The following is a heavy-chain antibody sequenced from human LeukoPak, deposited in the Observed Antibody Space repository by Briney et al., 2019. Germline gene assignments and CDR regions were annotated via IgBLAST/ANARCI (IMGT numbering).Heavy chain of an antibody. V-gene: IGHV1-2*02. D-gene: IGHD6-13*01. Sequence: GASVTVSYTASGYTFTDYYMHWVGQAPGQGGEWVGWINPKSGGTNYAQKFQGRVNITRDTAISTAYMQLSRLISDDTAVYYCAIAAAAHNNWFDPWGQGTLVTVSS. CDR1: GYTFTDYY. J-gene: IGHJ5*02. CDR3: AIAAAAHNNWFDP. CDR2: INPKSGGT.